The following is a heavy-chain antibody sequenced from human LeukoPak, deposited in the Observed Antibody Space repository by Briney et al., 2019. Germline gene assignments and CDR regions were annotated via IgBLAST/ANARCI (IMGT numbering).Heavy chain of an antibody. J-gene: IGHJ4*02. CDR1: GFTFEDYA. CDR3: AKGGSYYELDY. Sequence: GGSLRLSCVASGFTFEDYAMHWVRQAPGKGLEWVSGISWSSGSMGYADSVKGRFTISRDNAKNSLYVQMNSLRAEDMALYYCAKGGSYYELDYWGQGTLVTVSS. CDR2: ISWSSGSM. D-gene: IGHD1-26*01. V-gene: IGHV3-9*03.